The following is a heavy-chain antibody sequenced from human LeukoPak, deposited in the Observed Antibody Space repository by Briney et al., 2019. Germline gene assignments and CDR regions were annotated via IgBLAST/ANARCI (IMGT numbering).Heavy chain of an antibody. J-gene: IGHJ5*02. Sequence: GASVKVSCKASGYTFTAYYIHWVRQAPGQGHEWMGWMNPVSGDTNYAQTFQGRVTMTRDSSISTAYMQLDSLRSDDTADTALYYCARGVGSSWFDPWGQGTLVTVFS. CDR1: GYTFTAYY. CDR3: ARGVGSSWFDP. V-gene: IGHV1-2*02. D-gene: IGHD2-2*01. CDR2: MNPVSGDT.